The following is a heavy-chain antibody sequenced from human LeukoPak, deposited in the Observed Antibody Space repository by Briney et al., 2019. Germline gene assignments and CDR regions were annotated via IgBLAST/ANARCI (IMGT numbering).Heavy chain of an antibody. J-gene: IGHJ4*02. CDR2: ISSGGDYT. Sequence: PGGSLRLSCAASGFTFSSYAISWVRQAPGKGPEWVTGISSGGDYTYYGDSVKGRCTISRDNSKNTLYLQMNSLRVEDTAVYYCANARYYDSDWYGLDYWGQGTQVTVSS. CDR3: ANARYYDSDWYGLDY. CDR1: GFTFSSYA. D-gene: IGHD6-19*01. V-gene: IGHV3-23*01.